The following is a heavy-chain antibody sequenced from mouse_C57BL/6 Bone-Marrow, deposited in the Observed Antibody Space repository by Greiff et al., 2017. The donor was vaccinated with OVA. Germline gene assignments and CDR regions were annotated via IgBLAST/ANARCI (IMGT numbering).Heavy chain of an antibody. Sequence: VQLQQSGAELVKPGASVKLSCTASGFNIKDYYMHWVKQRTEQGLEWIGRIDPEDGETTYAPKFQGKATITADTSSNTAYLKLSSLESEDTAVDYCARKNDYDVGFADWGQGTLVTVSA. CDR1: GFNIKDYY. CDR3: ARKNDYDVGFAD. V-gene: IGHV14-2*01. CDR2: IDPEDGET. D-gene: IGHD2-4*01. J-gene: IGHJ3*01.